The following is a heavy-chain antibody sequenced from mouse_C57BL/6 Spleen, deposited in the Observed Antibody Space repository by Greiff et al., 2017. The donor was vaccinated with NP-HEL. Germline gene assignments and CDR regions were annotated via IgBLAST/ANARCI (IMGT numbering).Heavy chain of an antibody. CDR3: ARKDYGSSSWYFDV. V-gene: IGHV1-61*01. CDR1: GYTFTSYW. D-gene: IGHD1-1*01. J-gene: IGHJ1*03. Sequence: QVQLQQSGAELVRPGSSVKLSCKASGYTFTSYWMDWVKQRPGQGLEWIGNIYPSDSETHYNQKFKDKATLTVDKSSSTAYMQLSSLTSEDSAVYYCARKDYGSSSWYFDVWGTGTMVTVSS. CDR2: IYPSDSET.